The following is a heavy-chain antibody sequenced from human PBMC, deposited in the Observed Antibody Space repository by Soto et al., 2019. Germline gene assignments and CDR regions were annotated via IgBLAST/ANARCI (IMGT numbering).Heavy chain of an antibody. CDR1: GGTFSTYA. Sequence: QVQLVQSGAEVKKPGSSVKVSCKASGGTFSTYAITWVRQGPGQGLEWLGGIIPIFGTTDYARKFQGRVTMTAAESTSTVFIELSSLTSEDTAVYYCARGVGAYYFDYWGQETLVTVSS. V-gene: IGHV1-69*01. CDR3: ARGVGAYYFDY. J-gene: IGHJ4*02. CDR2: IIPIFGTT. D-gene: IGHD1-26*01.